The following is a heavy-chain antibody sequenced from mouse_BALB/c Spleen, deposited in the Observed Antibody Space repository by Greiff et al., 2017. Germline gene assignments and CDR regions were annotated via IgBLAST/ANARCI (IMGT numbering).Heavy chain of an antibody. V-gene: IGHV5-17*02. D-gene: IGHD1-2*01. CDR3: ARITTATYWYFDV. Sequence: EVMLVESGGGLVQPGGSRKLSCAASGFTFSSFGMHWVRQAPEKGLEWVAYISSGSSTIYYAVTVKGRFTISRDNPKNTLFLQMTSLRSEDTAMYYCARITTATYWYFDVWGAGTTVTVSS. J-gene: IGHJ1*01. CDR1: GFTFSSFG. CDR2: ISSGSSTI.